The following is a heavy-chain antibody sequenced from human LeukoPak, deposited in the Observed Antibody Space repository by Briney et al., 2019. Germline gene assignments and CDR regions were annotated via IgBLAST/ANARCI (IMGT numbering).Heavy chain of an antibody. CDR3: ARRGHGDYGMDV. D-gene: IGHD4-17*01. J-gene: IGHJ6*02. Sequence: SETLSLTCTVSGGSISSYYWGWIRQPPGKGLEWIGYIYYSGSTNYNPSLKSRVPISVDTSKNQFSLKLSSVTAADTAVYYCARRGHGDYGMDVWGQGTTVTVSS. CDR2: IYYSGST. CDR1: GGSISSYY. V-gene: IGHV4-59*08.